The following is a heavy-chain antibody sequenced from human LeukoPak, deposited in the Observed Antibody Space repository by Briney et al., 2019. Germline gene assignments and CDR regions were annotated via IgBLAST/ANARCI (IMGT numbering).Heavy chain of an antibody. V-gene: IGHV3-33*01. Sequence: GGSLRLSCAASGFTFSSHGLHWVRQAPGKGLEWVAVIWYDGINKYYADSVKGRFTISRDNSKNTLYLQMNSLRAEDTAVYYCASITGDLFDYWGQGTLVTVSS. J-gene: IGHJ4*02. CDR3: ASITGDLFDY. D-gene: IGHD7-27*01. CDR2: IWYDGINK. CDR1: GFTFSSHG.